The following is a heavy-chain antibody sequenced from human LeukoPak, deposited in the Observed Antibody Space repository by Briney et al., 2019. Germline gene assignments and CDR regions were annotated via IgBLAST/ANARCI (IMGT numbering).Heavy chain of an antibody. D-gene: IGHD2-8*01. CDR3: ARTGCTNGVCYFTPVFDY. CDR1: GFTFSDYY. J-gene: IGHJ4*02. Sequence: GGSLRLSCAASGFTFSDYYMSWIRQAPGKGLEWVSYISSSGSTIYYADSVKGRFTISRDNAKNPLYLQMNSLRAEDTAVYYCARTGCTNGVCYFTPVFDYWGQGTLVTVSS. CDR2: ISSSGSTI. V-gene: IGHV3-11*01.